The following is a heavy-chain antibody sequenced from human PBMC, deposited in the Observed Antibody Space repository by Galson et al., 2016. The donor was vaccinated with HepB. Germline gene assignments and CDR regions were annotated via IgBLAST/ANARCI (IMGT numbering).Heavy chain of an antibody. D-gene: IGHD6-19*01. CDR1: GFTFADHP. Sequence: SLRLSCATSGFTFADHPVSWLRQAPGKGLEWVGFIRSKDYGATTAYAASVQGRFTISRDESEITAYLQMNGLKSEDTAIYYCSRVAMAVAGNWYFDLWGRGTLVTVSS. V-gene: IGHV3-49*03. J-gene: IGHJ2*01. CDR3: SRVAMAVAGNWYFDL. CDR2: IRSKDYGATT.